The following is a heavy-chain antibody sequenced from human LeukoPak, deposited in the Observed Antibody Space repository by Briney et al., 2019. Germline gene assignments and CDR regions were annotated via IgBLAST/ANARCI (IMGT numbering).Heavy chain of an antibody. CDR3: AIYPGYFIVGARGPLAFDI. CDR1: GGSISSSSYY. V-gene: IGHV4-39*07. CDR2: IYYSGST. Sequence: SGTLSLTCTVSGGSISSSSYYWGWIRQPPGKGLEWIGSIYYSGSTYYNPSLKSRVTISVDTSKNQFSLKLSSVTAADTAVYYCAIYPGYFIVGARGPLAFDIWGQGTMVTVSS. D-gene: IGHD1-26*01. J-gene: IGHJ3*02.